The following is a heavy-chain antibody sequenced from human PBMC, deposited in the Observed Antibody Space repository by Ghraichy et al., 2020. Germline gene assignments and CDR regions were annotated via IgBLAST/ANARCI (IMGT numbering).Heavy chain of an antibody. J-gene: IGHJ4*02. CDR2: INPNSGGT. Sequence: ASVKVSCKASGYTFTGYYMHWVRQAPGQGLEWMGWINPNSGGTNYAQKFQGRVTMTRDTSISTAYMELSRLISDDTAVYYCAREGPYDSSGYYYRYWGQGTLVTVSS. V-gene: IGHV1-2*02. CDR3: AREGPYDSSGYYYRY. D-gene: IGHD3-22*01. CDR1: GYTFTGYY.